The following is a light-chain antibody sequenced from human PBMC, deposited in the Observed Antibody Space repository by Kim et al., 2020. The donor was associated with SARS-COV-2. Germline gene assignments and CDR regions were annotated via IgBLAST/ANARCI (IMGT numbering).Light chain of an antibody. J-gene: IGLJ1*01. CDR1: SSDVGGYNH. Sequence: QSALTQPRSVSGSPGQSVTISCIGTSSDVGGYNHVSWYQQHPGKAPKVMIYDVSMRPSGVPDRFSASKSGNTASLTISGLQAEDEADYYCCSYAGSQTYVFGTGTVVTVL. V-gene: IGLV2-11*01. CDR2: DVS. CDR3: CSYAGSQTYV.